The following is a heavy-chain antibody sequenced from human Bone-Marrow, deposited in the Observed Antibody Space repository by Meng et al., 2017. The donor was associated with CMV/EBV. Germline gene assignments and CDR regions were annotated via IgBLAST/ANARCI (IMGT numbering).Heavy chain of an antibody. J-gene: IGHJ2*01. CDR1: GFIVSSNY. Sequence: GESLKISCAASGFIVSSNYINWVRQAPGKGLEWVSIIYSGGGTYYADSVKGRFTISRDNAKNSLYLQMNSLRAEDTAVYYCARASGGYSSASDWYFDIWGRGSLVTVSS. CDR2: IYSGGGT. D-gene: IGHD6-6*01. CDR3: ARASGGYSSASDWYFDI. V-gene: IGHV3-53*01.